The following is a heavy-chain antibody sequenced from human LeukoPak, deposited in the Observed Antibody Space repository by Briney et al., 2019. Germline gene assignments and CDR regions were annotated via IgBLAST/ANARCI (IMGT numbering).Heavy chain of an antibody. V-gene: IGHV3-53*01. CDR3: ARDPIPYLVVAGKSDDY. D-gene: IGHD6-19*01. Sequence: PGGSLRLSCAASGFTVGSNYMSWVRQAPGGGLEWVSSIYGDGSTHHADSVKGRFTISRDVSKNTLNLQMNSLRAEDTAVYYCARDPIPYLVVAGKSDDYWGQGTLVTVSS. CDR1: GFTVGSNY. J-gene: IGHJ4*02. CDR2: IYGDGST.